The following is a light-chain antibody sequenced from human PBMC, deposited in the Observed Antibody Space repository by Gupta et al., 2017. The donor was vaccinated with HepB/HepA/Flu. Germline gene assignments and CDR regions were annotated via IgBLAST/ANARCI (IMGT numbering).Light chain of an antibody. J-gene: IGKJ2*01. CDR2: GAS. CDR1: QFVPNNY. V-gene: IGKV3-20*01. Sequence: IVLTQSPGTLSLSPGDRATLSCRASQFVPNNYLAWYQQRPGQAPRLLIYGASSRTTGVPDRFSGSGSGTDFTLTISRVEPEDFGVFYCHHDDLGRDTFGQGTKLEIK. CDR3: HHDDLGRDT.